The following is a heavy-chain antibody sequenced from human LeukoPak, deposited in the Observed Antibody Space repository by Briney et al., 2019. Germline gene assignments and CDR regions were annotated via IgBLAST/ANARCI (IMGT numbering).Heavy chain of an antibody. J-gene: IGHJ4*02. Sequence: GGSLRLSCAASGFTFSSYSMNWVRQAPGKGLEWVSYISSSSGSIYYADSVKGRFTISRDNANNSLSLQMNSLRDEDTAVYYCARGTMTTVTYYFDYWGQGTLVTVSS. CDR2: ISSSSGSI. CDR1: GFTFSSYS. CDR3: ARGTMTTVTYYFDY. V-gene: IGHV3-48*02. D-gene: IGHD4-17*01.